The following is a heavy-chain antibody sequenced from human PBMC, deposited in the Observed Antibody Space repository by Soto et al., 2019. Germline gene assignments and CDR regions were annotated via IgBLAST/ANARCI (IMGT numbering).Heavy chain of an antibody. CDR3: AKRVYYGSQFYVKY. CDR1: GASVSSDSYL. V-gene: IGHV4-39*01. D-gene: IGHD3-16*01. CDR2: ASYTGTS. Sequence: QLQLQESGPGLVKPSETLSLTCTVAGASVSSDSYLWGWIRQPPWQGLEWIGSASYTGTSYLTPSLRTLISLSVHTSKYRFARRLSSLTAADPAVYSFAKRVYYGSQFYVKYCGQGILVTVSS. J-gene: IGHJ4*02.